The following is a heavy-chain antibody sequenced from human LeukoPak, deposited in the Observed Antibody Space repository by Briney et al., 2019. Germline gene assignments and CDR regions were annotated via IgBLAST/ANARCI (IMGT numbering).Heavy chain of an antibody. J-gene: IGHJ4*02. CDR1: GYTFTSYD. D-gene: IGHD5-24*01. CDR2: MNPNSGNT. V-gene: IGHV1-8*01. CDR3: ARGRWDSRDGYNHPFDY. Sequence: ASVKVSCKASGYTFTSYDINWVRQATGQGLEWMGWMNPNSGNTGYAQKFQGRVTMTRNTSISTAYMELSSLRSEDTAVYYCARGRWDSRDGYNHPFDYWGQGTLVTVSS.